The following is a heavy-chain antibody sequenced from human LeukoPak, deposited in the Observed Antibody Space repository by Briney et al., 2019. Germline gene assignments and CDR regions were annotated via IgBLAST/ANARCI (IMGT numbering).Heavy chain of an antibody. J-gene: IGHJ4*02. V-gene: IGHV3-74*01. CDR1: GFIFSSYW. D-gene: IGHD4-17*01. CDR3: ARDTDTVTTILDY. Sequence: PGGSLRLSCAASGFIFSSYWMHWARQAPGKGLVWVSRINSDGSSTSYADSVKGRFTISRDNAKNTLYLQMNSLRAEDTAVYYCARDTDTVTTILDYWGQGTLVTVSS. CDR2: INSDGSST.